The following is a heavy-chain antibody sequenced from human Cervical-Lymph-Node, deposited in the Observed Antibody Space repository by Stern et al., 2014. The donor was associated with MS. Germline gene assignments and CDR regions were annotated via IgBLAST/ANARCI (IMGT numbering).Heavy chain of an antibody. V-gene: IGHV3-30*04. CDR1: GFTFSRSA. D-gene: IGHD4-17*01. J-gene: IGHJ6*02. CDR3: ARDRLDGDYVYYYGLDV. CDR2: ISYDGSNK. Sequence: VQLVQSGGGVVRPGRSLRLSCATSGFTFSRSAVLWVRPAPGKGLEWGAAISYDGSNKCYGDSVKGRFTISRDNSKNTLFLQMNNLRPEDSGVYHCARDRLDGDYVYYYGLDVWGQGTTVTVSS.